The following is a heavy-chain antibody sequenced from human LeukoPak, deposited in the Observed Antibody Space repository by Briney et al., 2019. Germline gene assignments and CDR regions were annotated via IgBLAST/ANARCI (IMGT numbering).Heavy chain of an antibody. D-gene: IGHD3-10*01. J-gene: IGHJ4*02. CDR2: INPSGGST. Sequence: ASVKVSCKASGYTFTSHYMHWVRQAPGQGLEWMGIINPSGGSTSYAQKFQGRVTMTRDTSTSTVYMELSSLRSEDTAVYYCARASGLLWFGDLSGYWGQGTLVTVSS. CDR3: ARASGLLWFGDLSGY. CDR1: GYTFTSHY. V-gene: IGHV1-46*01.